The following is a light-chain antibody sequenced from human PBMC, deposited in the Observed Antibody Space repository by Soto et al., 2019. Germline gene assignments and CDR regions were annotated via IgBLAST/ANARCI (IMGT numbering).Light chain of an antibody. V-gene: IGLV1-40*01. J-gene: IGLJ3*02. CDR2: GNS. Sequence: QPVLTQPPSVSGAPGQRVTISCTGSSSNIGAGYDVHWYQQLPGTAPKLLIYGNSNRPSGVPDRFSDSKSGTSASLAITGLPAEDAADYYCQSFDGRRRGRAFGGGTAPTVL. CDR1: SSNIGAGYD. CDR3: QSFDGRRRGRA.